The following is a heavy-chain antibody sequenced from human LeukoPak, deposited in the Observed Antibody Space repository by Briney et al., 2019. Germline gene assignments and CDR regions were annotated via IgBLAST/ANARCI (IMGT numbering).Heavy chain of an antibody. D-gene: IGHD3-10*01. V-gene: IGHV3-7*01. CDR3: ARAMVRGVMDAFDI. CDR2: IQQHGSET. CDR1: GFIFSNYW. J-gene: IGHJ3*02. Sequence: GGSLRLSCEGSGFIFSNYWMSWVRQAPGKGLEWVANIQQHGSETYYGDSVKGRFTISRDNAKNSLYLQMNSLRAEDTAVYYCARAMVRGVMDAFDIWGQGTMVTVSS.